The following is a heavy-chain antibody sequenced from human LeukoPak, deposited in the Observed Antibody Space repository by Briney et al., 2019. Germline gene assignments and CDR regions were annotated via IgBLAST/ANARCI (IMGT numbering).Heavy chain of an antibody. J-gene: IGHJ4*02. V-gene: IGHV4-59*08. D-gene: IGHD6-13*01. CDR1: GGSISSYY. CDR2: IYYSGST. Sequence: SETLSLTCTVSGGSISSYYWSWIRQPPGKGLEWIGYIYYSGSTNYNPSLKSRVTISVDTSKNQFSLKLSSVTAADTAVYYCARGLPGIAAAVPDYWGQGTLVTVSS. CDR3: ARGLPGIAAAVPDY.